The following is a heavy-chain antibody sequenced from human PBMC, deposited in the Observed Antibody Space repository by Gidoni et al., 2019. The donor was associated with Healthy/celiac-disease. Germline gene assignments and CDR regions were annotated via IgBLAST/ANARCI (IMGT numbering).Heavy chain of an antibody. Sequence: EVQLLESGGGLVQPGGSLRLSCAASGFPFSSYAMSWVRQAPGKGLEWVSAISGSGGSTYYADSVKGRFTISRDNSKNTLYLQMNSLRAEDTAVYYCAKEADSSGYYYIPFDPWGQGTLVTVSS. V-gene: IGHV3-23*01. CDR3: AKEADSSGYYYIPFDP. D-gene: IGHD3-22*01. J-gene: IGHJ5*02. CDR1: GFPFSSYA. CDR2: ISGSGGST.